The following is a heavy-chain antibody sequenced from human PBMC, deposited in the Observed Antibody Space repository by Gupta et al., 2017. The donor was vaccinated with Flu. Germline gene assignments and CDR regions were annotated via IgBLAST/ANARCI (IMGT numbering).Heavy chain of an antibody. J-gene: IGHJ4*02. V-gene: IGHV1-2*06. CDR2: INPNSGGT. Sequence: MHWVRQAPGQGLEWMGRINPNSGGTNYAQKFQGRVTMTRDTSISTAYMELSRLRSDDTAVYYCAREHSAAGHWGQGTLVTVSS. CDR3: AREHSAAGH. D-gene: IGHD6-13*01.